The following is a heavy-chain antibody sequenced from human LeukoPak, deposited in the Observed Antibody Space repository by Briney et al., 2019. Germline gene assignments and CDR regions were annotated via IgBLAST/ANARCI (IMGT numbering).Heavy chain of an antibody. J-gene: IGHJ4*02. V-gene: IGHV3-11*01. D-gene: IGHD5-12*01. CDR2: ISSRGSTI. CDR3: AKGFRSGYDGLDY. CDR1: GFTFSDYY. Sequence: GGSLRLSCAASGFTFSDYYMSWIRQAPGKGLEWVSYISSRGSTIYYAGSVKGRVTISRDNAKNSLYLQMNSLRAEDTAVYYCAKGFRSGYDGLDYWGQGTLVTVSS.